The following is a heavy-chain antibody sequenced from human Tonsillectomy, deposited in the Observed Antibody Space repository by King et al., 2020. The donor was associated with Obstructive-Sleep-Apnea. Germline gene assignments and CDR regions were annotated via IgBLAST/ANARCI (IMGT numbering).Heavy chain of an antibody. CDR1: GFTFSSYW. D-gene: IGHD3-3*01. CDR3: ARDHDFWSGYPDY. Sequence: VQLVESGGGLVQPGGSLRLSCAASGFTFSSYWMHWVRQAPGKGLVWVSRINSDGSSTSYADSVKGRFTISRDNAKNTLYLQMNRLRAEDTAVYFCARDHDFWSGYPDYWGQGTLVTVSS. V-gene: IGHV3-74*01. CDR2: INSDGSST. J-gene: IGHJ4*02.